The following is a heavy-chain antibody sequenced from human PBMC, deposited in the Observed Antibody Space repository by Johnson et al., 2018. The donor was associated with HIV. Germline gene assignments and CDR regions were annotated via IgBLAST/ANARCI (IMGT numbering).Heavy chain of an antibody. CDR2: IWYDGSNK. CDR3: AKEAPSGYRSFDI. CDR1: GFTFSSYG. J-gene: IGHJ3*02. V-gene: IGHV3-33*06. D-gene: IGHD5-18*01. Sequence: QVQLVESGGGVVQPGRSLRLSCVASGFTFSSYGMHWVRQAPGKGLEWVAVIWYDGSNKYYADSVKGRFTISRDNSKSTLYLHMNSLRTEDTAVYFCAKEAPSGYRSFDIWGQGTMVTVSS.